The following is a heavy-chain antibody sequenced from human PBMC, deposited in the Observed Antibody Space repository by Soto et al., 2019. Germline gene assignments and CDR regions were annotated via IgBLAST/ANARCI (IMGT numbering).Heavy chain of an antibody. V-gene: IGHV3-23*01. Sequence: EVQLLESGGGLVQPGGSLRLSCAASGFTFSSYAMSWVRQAPGKGLEWVSSISGGGGSTYYADSVQGRCTISRDNSTNTLYLQMNSRRADDTAVYYFSKNGGSIVGPRYAFDIWGQGTMVTVSS. CDR1: GFTFSSYA. D-gene: IGHD1-26*01. CDR2: ISGGGGST. J-gene: IGHJ3*02. CDR3: SKNGGSIVGPRYAFDI.